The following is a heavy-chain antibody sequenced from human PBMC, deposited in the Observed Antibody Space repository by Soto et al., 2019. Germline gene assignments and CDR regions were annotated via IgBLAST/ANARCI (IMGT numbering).Heavy chain of an antibody. Sequence: PWGSLRLSCAASGFTFISYGIHFFRQAPGKGLEWVAVISYDGSNKYYADSVKGRFTISRDNSKNTLYLQMNSLRAEDTAVYYCAKDRAGGLFDYWGQGTLVTVSS. CDR2: ISYDGSNK. V-gene: IGHV3-30*18. CDR1: GFTFISYG. CDR3: AKDRAGGLFDY. J-gene: IGHJ4*02. D-gene: IGHD3-10*01.